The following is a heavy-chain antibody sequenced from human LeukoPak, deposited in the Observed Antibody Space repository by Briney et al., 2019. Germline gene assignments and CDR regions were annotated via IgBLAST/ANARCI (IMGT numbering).Heavy chain of an antibody. V-gene: IGHV3-48*01. D-gene: IGHD2-2*01. Sequence: GGSLRLSCAASGFTFSSYSMNWVRQAPGKGLEWVSYISSSRSTIYYADSVKGRFTISRDNAKNSLYLQMNSLRAEDTAVYYCAREASDIVVVPAAFYYYYMDVWGKGTTVTVSS. J-gene: IGHJ6*03. CDR1: GFTFSSYS. CDR3: AREASDIVVVPAAFYYYYMDV. CDR2: ISSSRSTI.